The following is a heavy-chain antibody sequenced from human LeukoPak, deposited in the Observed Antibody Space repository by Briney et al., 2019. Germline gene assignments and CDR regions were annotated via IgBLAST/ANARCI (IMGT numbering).Heavy chain of an antibody. J-gene: IGHJ4*02. D-gene: IGHD2-15*01. V-gene: IGHV3-30*18. CDR2: ISSDRSNE. Sequence: GGSLRLSCAASGFTFGSYGMHWVRQAPGKGLEWVAVISSDRSNEYYADSVKGRFTISRDNSKNTLCLQMNSLRAEDTAVYYCAKDRGYCSGGSCYYFDYWGQGTLVTVSS. CDR3: AKDRGYCSGGSCYYFDY. CDR1: GFTFGSYG.